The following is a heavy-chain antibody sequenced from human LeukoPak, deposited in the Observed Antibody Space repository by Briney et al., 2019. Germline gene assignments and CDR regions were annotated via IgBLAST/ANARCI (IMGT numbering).Heavy chain of an antibody. CDR3: ARDQYYDISYGMDV. D-gene: IGHD3-9*01. Sequence: SGPTLVNPTQTLTLTCTFSGFSLSTSGVGVGWIRQPPGKALEWLALIYWSDNKRYSPSLKSRLTITKATSKNQVVLTMTNMDPVDTATYYCARDQYYDISYGMDVWGQGTTVTVSS. J-gene: IGHJ6*02. CDR2: IYWSDNK. V-gene: IGHV2-5*01. CDR1: GFSLSTSGVG.